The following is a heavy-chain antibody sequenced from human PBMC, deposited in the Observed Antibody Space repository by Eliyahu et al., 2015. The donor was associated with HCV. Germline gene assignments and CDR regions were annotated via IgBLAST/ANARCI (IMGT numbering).Heavy chain of an antibody. D-gene: IGHD4-17*01. CDR2: IYSGGST. CDR3: ARAPAYGDYQHSSYFDY. J-gene: IGHJ4*02. Sequence: EVQLVESGGGLIQPGGSLRLSWAASGFTVXXXYMRWVRQAPGKGLEWVSVIYSGGSTYYADSVKGRFTISRDNSKNTLYLQMNSLRAEDTAVYYCARAPAYGDYQHSSYFDYWGQGTLVTVSS. CDR1: GFTVXXXY. V-gene: IGHV3-53*01.